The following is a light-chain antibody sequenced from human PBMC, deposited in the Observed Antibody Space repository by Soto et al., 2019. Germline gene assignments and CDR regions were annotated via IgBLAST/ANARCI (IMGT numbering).Light chain of an antibody. V-gene: IGKV3-15*01. CDR1: QNIGSN. CDR3: QQFNVWPRT. J-gene: IGKJ1*01. Sequence: EVVLTHSQDTLSVSPCARAILSVSASQNIGSNLAWYQQKSGQAPRLLLSGASTRANNISARFSGSGSGTEFTLTISSLQSEDFGVYYCQQFNVWPRTFGQGTKVDI. CDR2: GAS.